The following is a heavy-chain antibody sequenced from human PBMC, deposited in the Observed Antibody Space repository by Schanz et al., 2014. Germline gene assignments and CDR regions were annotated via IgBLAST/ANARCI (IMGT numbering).Heavy chain of an antibody. CDR3: ARDGGRDGYNLAFDV. CDR2: VSHDGFTK. CDR1: GFSFSGFA. V-gene: IGHV3-30*04. J-gene: IGHJ3*01. Sequence: QVQLEESGGGVVQPGGSLRLSCVASGFSFSGFAVHWVRQAPGKGLEWVSIVSHDGFTKHYADSVRGRFTLSRDNSKNTVYLQMNSLRAEDTAVYFCARDGGRDGYNLAFDVWGQGTLVTVSS. D-gene: IGHD5-12*01.